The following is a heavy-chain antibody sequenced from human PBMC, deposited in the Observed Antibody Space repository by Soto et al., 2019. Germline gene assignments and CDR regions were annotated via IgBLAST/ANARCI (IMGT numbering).Heavy chain of an antibody. CDR2: IYHSGST. J-gene: IGHJ5*02. CDR1: GGSISSSNW. V-gene: IGHV4-4*02. Sequence: QVQLQESGPGLVKPSGTLSLTCAVSGGSISSSNWWSWVRQPPGKGLEWIGEIYHSGSTNYNPSXKSRVTIAVDXXKXQXXLKLSSVTAADTAVYYCARVVPRIAAAGPDDWFDPWGQGTLVTVSS. CDR3: ARVVPRIAAAGPDDWFDP. D-gene: IGHD6-13*01.